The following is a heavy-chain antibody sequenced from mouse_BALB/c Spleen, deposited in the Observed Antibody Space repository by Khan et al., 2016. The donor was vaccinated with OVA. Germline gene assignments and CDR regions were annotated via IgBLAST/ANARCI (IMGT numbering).Heavy chain of an antibody. CDR3: ARTNTTAKRYYYAIDY. CDR2: ISSGGHYT. D-gene: IGHD1-2*01. Sequence: EVELVESGGDLVKPGGSLKLSCAASGFTFSSYGMSWVSQTPDKRLEWVATISSGGHYTYFQDSVRGRFTISRDNAKKNLYLQMRSLKSEDTAMYYCARTNTTAKRYYYAIDYWGQGTSVTVSS. V-gene: IGHV5-6*01. J-gene: IGHJ4*01. CDR1: GFTFSSYG.